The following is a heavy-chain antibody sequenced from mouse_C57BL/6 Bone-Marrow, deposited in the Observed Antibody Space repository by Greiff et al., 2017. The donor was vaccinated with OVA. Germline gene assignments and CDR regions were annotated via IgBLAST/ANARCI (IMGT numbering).Heavy chain of an antibody. J-gene: IGHJ3*01. CDR2: ISSGSSTI. V-gene: IGHV5-17*01. D-gene: IGHD1-1*01. Sequence: EVQRVESGGGLVKPGGSLKLSCAASGFTFSDYGMHWVRQAPEKGLEWVAYISSGSSTIYYADTVKGRFTISRDNAKNTLFLQMTSLRSEDTAMYYCARHGSSYPAWFAYWGQGTLVTVSA. CDR1: GFTFSDYG. CDR3: ARHGSSYPAWFAY.